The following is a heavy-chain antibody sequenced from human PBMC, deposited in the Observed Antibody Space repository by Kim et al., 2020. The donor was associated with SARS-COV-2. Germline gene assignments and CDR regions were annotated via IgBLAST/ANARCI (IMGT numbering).Heavy chain of an antibody. V-gene: IGHV1-69*13. CDR2: IIPIFGTA. Sequence: SVKVSCKASGGTFSSYAISWVRQAPGQGLEWMGGIIPIFGTANYAQKFQGRVTITADESTGTAYMELSSLRSEDTAVYYCAGDWGPGGSVDTAHPWGQGTLVTVSS. CDR1: GGTFSSYA. CDR3: AGDWGPGGSVDTAHP. J-gene: IGHJ5*02. D-gene: IGHD5-18*01.